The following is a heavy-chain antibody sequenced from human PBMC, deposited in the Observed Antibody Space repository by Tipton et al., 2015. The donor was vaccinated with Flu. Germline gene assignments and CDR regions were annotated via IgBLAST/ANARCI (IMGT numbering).Heavy chain of an antibody. J-gene: IGHJ4*02. CDR1: GGSINSYY. CDR2: IYSSGST. Sequence: GSLRLSCTVSGGSINSYYWSWIRQSAGKGLEWIGRIYSSGSTNYNPSLKSRVTMSVDTSKNQFSLKMSSVTAADTAVYYCARFSVRGESDYWGQGTLVTVSS. V-gene: IGHV4-4*07. D-gene: IGHD3-10*01. CDR3: ARFSVRGESDY.